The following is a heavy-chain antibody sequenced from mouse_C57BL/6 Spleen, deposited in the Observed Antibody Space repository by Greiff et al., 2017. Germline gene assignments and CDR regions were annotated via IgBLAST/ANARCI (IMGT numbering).Heavy chain of an antibody. CDR1: GFTFSDYY. CDR3: ARQRVYYAMDY. V-gene: IGHV5-12*01. Sequence: EVQLVESGGGLVQPGGSLKLSCAASGFTFSDYYMYWVRQTPEKRLEWVAYISNGGGSTYYPDTVKGRFTISRDTATNTLYLQMSRLKSEDTAMYYCARQRVYYAMDYWGQGTSVTVSS. CDR2: ISNGGGST. J-gene: IGHJ4*01.